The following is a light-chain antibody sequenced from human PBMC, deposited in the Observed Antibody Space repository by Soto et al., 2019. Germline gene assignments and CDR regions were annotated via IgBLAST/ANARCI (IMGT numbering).Light chain of an antibody. CDR3: QQFKSDTWT. Sequence: DIQMTQSPSTLSASVGDRVTITCRASQNIERWLAWYQQKPGKAPKLLLYDVSSLESGVPSRFSGSGSATEFILTINGRQPDDFATYFCQQFKSDTWTFGQGTKVDIK. J-gene: IGKJ1*01. CDR2: DVS. CDR1: QNIERW. V-gene: IGKV1-5*01.